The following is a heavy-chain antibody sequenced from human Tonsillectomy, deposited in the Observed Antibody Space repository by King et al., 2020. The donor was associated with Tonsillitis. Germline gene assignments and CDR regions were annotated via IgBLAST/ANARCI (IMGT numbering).Heavy chain of an antibody. CDR1: GFLFSNYS. CDR3: ATGGWFDY. CDR2: ITNTSTTI. Sequence: VQLVESGGGLVQPGGSLRLSCAASGFLFSNYSMNWVRQAPGEGLEWISFITNTSTTIYYSHSVRGRFVISRDNAKNPLYLQMNNVRNDDTAIYYCATGGWFDYWGQGTLVTVSS. D-gene: IGHD6-19*01. J-gene: IGHJ4*02. V-gene: IGHV3-48*02.